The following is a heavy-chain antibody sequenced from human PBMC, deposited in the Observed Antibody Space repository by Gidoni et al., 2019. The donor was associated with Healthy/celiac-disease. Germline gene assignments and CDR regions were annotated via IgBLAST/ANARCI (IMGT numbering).Heavy chain of an antibody. CDR1: GFTFSNAW. CDR3: TTEISEVVYAMAWDYYYYGMDV. CDR2: IKSKTDGGTT. J-gene: IGHJ6*02. D-gene: IGHD2-8*02. V-gene: IGHV3-15*01. Sequence: EVQLVESGGGLVKPGGSLRLSCAASGFTFSNAWMSWVRQAPGKGREWVGRIKSKTDGGTTDYAAPVKGRFTISRDDSKNTLYLQMNSLKTEDTAVYYCTTEISEVVYAMAWDYYYYGMDVWGQGTTVTVSS.